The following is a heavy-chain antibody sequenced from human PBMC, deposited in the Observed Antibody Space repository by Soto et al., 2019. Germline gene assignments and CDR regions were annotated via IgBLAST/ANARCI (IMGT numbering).Heavy chain of an antibody. CDR1: GDSVSSDSAV. J-gene: IGHJ6*02. CDR2: TYYRSKWYN. CDR3: VRSRVFIAVAGMVNYYYYYGMDV. D-gene: IGHD6-19*01. Sequence: QVQLQQSGPGLVKPSQTLSLTCAISGDSVSSDSAVWNWIRQSPSRGLEWLGRTYYRSKWYNDYAVSVNGRITINPDTSKNHFSLQLNSVTPEDTAVYYCVRSRVFIAVAGMVNYYYYYGMDVWGQGTTVTVSS. V-gene: IGHV6-1*01.